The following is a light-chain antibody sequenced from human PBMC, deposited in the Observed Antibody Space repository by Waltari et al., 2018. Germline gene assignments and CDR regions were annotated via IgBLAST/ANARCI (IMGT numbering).Light chain of an antibody. J-gene: IGLJ2*01. CDR3: QAWDSSTVI. CDR1: KLGDKY. V-gene: IGLV3-1*01. Sequence: SYELTQPPSVSMSPGQTASITCSGDKLGDKYVCWYQKKPGQPPVLVIYQDNKRPSGIPARFSGSNSGNTATLTISGTQALDEADYYCQAWDSSTVIFGGGTKLTVL. CDR2: QDN.